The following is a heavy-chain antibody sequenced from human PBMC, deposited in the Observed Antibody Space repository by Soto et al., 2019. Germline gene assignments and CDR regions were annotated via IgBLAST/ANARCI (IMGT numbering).Heavy chain of an antibody. D-gene: IGHD3-3*01. Sequence: ASVKVSCKASGYTFTSYDINWVRQATGQGLEWMGWMNPNSGNTGYAQKFQGRVTMTRNISISTAYMELSSLRSEDTAVYYCARGRFLEWLRQQNWFDPWGQGTLVTVSS. CDR1: GYTFTSYD. CDR3: ARGRFLEWLRQQNWFDP. J-gene: IGHJ5*02. V-gene: IGHV1-8*01. CDR2: MNPNSGNT.